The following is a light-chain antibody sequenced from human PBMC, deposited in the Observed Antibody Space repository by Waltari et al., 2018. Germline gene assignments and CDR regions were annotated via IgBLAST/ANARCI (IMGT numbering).Light chain of an antibody. V-gene: IGLV3-9*01. J-gene: IGLJ3*02. CDR1: NLGRQY. Sequence: SYALSQPLAVSVALGQTARITCGGDNLGRQYVTWFHQRPGQAPVLVIYRDSLRPSGISERFSGSNAGTMATLTISRAQVGDEGDYFCQVWDNGTGKVFGGGTKLTVL. CDR2: RDS. CDR3: QVWDNGTGKV.